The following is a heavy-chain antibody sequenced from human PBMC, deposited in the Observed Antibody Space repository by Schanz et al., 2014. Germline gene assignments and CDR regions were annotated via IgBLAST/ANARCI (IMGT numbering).Heavy chain of an antibody. V-gene: IGHV3-30*03. D-gene: IGHD5-12*01. CDR2: ISYDGSNK. CDR3: AREYSSYGTVYY. Sequence: PGGSLRLSCAASGFTFSDYYMTWIRQAPGKGLEWVALISYDGSNKYYADSVKGRFTISRDSSKNTLFLQMNSLRVEDTALYYCAREYSSYGTVYYWGQGTLVTVSS. CDR1: GFTFSDYY. J-gene: IGHJ4*02.